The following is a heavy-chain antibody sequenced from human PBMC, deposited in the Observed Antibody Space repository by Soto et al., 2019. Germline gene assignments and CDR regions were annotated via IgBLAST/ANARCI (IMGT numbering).Heavy chain of an antibody. CDR3: ARGRGSGWHFDY. D-gene: IGHD6-19*01. V-gene: IGHV4-59*01. CDR1: GGSISSYY. Sequence: TLSLTCTVSGGSISSYYWSCIRQPPGNGLEWIGYIYYSGSTNYNPSLKSRSTISVDTSKNQFSLKLSSVTAADTAVYSCARGRGSGWHFDYWGQGTLVSVYS. CDR2: IYYSGST. J-gene: IGHJ4*02.